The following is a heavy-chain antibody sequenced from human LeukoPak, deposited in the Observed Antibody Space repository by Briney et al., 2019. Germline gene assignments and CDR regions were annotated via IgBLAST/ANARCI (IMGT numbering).Heavy chain of an antibody. D-gene: IGHD6-19*01. CDR3: ARESDSSGWYDY. CDR1: GFTFSSYE. CDR2: IGGDGGST. V-gene: IGHV3-43*02. Sequence: GGSLRLSCAASGFTFSSYEMNWVRQAPGKGLEWVSLIGGDGGSTFYADSVRGRFTISRDNSKNSLYLQMSSLRSEDTAFYFCARESDSSGWYDYWGQGTLVTVSS. J-gene: IGHJ4*02.